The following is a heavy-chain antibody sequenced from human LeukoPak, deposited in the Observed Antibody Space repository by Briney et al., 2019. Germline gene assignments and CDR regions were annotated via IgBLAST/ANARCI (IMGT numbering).Heavy chain of an antibody. V-gene: IGHV1-18*01. CDR3: ARASAFMVRGVIIPNDY. CDR2: ISAYNGNT. Sequence: GASVKVSCKASGYTFTSYGISWLRQAPGQGLEWMGWISAYNGNTNYAQKLQGRVTMTTDTSTSTAYMELRSLRSDDTAVYHCARASAFMVRGVIIPNDYWGQGTLVTVSS. J-gene: IGHJ4*02. D-gene: IGHD3-10*01. CDR1: GYTFTSYG.